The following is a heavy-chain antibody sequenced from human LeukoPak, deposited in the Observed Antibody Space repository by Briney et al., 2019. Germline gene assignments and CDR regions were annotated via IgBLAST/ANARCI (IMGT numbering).Heavy chain of an antibody. V-gene: IGHV3-11*01. CDR1: GLNFRDYY. CDR2: ITDNGRNS. CDR3: AKDYYGSGRRGWFDP. Sequence: PGGSLRLSCAASGLNFRDYYMGWIRQAPGKGLEWISYITDNGRNSFYADSVKGRFTISRDNAKNSLYLQMNSLRAEDTALYYCAKDYYGSGRRGWFDPWGQGTLVTVSS. D-gene: IGHD3-10*01. J-gene: IGHJ5*02.